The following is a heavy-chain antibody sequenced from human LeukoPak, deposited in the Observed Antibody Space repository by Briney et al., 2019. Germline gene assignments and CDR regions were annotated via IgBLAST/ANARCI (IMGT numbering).Heavy chain of an antibody. Sequence: GGSLRLSCAASGFTFSSYGMHWVRQAPGKGLEWVAFIRYDGSNKYYADSVKGRFTISRDNSKNTLYLQMNSLRAEDTAVYYCAKDFPRYCSSTSCYNYFDYWGQGTLVTVSS. J-gene: IGHJ4*02. CDR1: GFTFSSYG. V-gene: IGHV3-30*02. CDR3: AKDFPRYCSSTSCYNYFDY. CDR2: IRYDGSNK. D-gene: IGHD2-2*02.